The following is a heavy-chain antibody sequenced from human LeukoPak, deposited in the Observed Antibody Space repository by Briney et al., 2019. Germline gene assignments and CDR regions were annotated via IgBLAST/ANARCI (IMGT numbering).Heavy chain of an antibody. J-gene: IGHJ3*02. D-gene: IGHD3-10*01. Sequence: SETLSLTCTVSGGSISSYYWSWIRQPAGKGLEWIGYIYYSGSTNYNPSLKSRVTISVDTSKNQFSLKLSSVTAADTAVYYCASHRSDAFDIWGQGTMVTVSS. CDR1: GGSISSYY. V-gene: IGHV4-59*01. CDR3: ASHRSDAFDI. CDR2: IYYSGST.